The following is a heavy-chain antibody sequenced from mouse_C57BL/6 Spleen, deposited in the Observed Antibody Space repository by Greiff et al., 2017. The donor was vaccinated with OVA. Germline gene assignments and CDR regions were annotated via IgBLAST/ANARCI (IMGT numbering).Heavy chain of an antibody. CDR2: INPSNGGT. CDR3: ARRSYYDFDWYFDV. CDR1: GYTFTSYW. D-gene: IGHD2-4*01. V-gene: IGHV1-53*01. J-gene: IGHJ1*03. Sequence: QVQLQQSGTELVKPGASVKLSCKASGYTFTSYWMHWVKQRPGQGLEWIGNINPSNGGTNYNEKFKSNATLTVDKSSSTAYMQLSSLTSEDSAVYYCARRSYYDFDWYFDVWGTGTTVTVSS.